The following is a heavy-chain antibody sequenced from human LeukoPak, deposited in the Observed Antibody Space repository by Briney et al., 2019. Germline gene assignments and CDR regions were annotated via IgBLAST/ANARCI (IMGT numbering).Heavy chain of an antibody. V-gene: IGHV4-59*01. J-gene: IGHJ4*02. D-gene: IGHD6-19*01. CDR2: ISYSGST. CDR1: GGSISSYY. Sequence: SETLSLTCTVSGGSISSYYWSWIRQPPGKGLEWIGYISYSGSTNYNPSLKSRVTISVDTSKNQFSLKLSSVTAADTAVYYCARRSRGWSFDYWGQGTLVTVSS. CDR3: ARRSRGWSFDY.